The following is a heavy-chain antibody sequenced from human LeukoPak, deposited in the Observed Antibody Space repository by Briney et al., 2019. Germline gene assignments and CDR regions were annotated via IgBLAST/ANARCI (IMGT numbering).Heavy chain of an antibody. V-gene: IGHV4-38-2*02. J-gene: IGHJ4*03. CDR3: ARGFRGDNFDY. Sequence: PSETLSLICSVSGYSISSAYYWGWIRQPPGKGLEWIGTMYHSGSNIYNPSLERRVTISVDTSKNQFSLKLSSVTAADTAVYFCARGFRGDNFDYWGPGNLGTVSS. CDR2: MYHSGSN. CDR1: GYSISSAYY. D-gene: IGHD7-27*01.